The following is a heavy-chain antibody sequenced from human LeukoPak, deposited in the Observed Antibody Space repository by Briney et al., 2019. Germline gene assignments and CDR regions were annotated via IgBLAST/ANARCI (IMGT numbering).Heavy chain of an antibody. CDR1: GFTFSSHW. V-gene: IGHV3-30-3*01. J-gene: IGHJ4*02. CDR3: ARDRYDSSGYYESHFDY. D-gene: IGHD3-22*01. CDR2: ISYDGSNK. Sequence: PGGSLRLSCAASGFTFSSHWMHWVRQAPGKGLEWVAVISYDGSNKYYADSVKGRFTISRDNSKNTLYLQMNSPRAEDTAVYYCARDRYDSSGYYESHFDYWGQGTLVTVSS.